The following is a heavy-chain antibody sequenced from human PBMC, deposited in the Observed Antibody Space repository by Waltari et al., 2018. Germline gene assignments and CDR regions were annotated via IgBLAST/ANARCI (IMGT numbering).Heavy chain of an antibody. CDR3: ARQQGLPDFDY. Sequence: QVQLQESGPGLVKPSETLSLTCAVSGYSISSGYYWGWIRQPPGKGLEWIGSIYHSGKTYDNPSLKSRVTISVDTSKNQFSLKLSSVTAADTAVYYCARQQGLPDFDYWGQGTLVTVSS. D-gene: IGHD6-25*01. CDR1: GYSISSGYY. V-gene: IGHV4-38-2*01. CDR2: IYHSGKT. J-gene: IGHJ4*02.